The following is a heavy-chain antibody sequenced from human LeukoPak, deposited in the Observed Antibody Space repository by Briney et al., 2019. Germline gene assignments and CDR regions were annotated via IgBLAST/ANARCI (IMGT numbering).Heavy chain of an antibody. V-gene: IGHV4-59*12. CDR2: IYYSGNT. CDR1: GGSISSYY. D-gene: IGHD4-17*01. Sequence: PSETLSLTCTVSGGSISSYYWNWIRQPPGKGLEWIGYIYYSGNTYYNPSLKSRVTISVDTSKNQFSLKLNSVTAADTAVYYCARSTVPYYFDYWGQGTLVTVSS. CDR3: ARSTVPYYFDY. J-gene: IGHJ4*01.